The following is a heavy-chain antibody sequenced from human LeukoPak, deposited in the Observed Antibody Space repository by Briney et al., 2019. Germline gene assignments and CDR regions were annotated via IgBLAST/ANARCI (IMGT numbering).Heavy chain of an antibody. CDR2: ISANAGTT. D-gene: IGHD6-13*01. CDR1: GVTFSNYA. J-gene: IGHJ4*02. CDR3: AKPAIRYSSSWSSFDY. Sequence: PGGSLRLSCAASGVTFSNYAMNWVRQTPREGLEWVSAISANAGTTYYADSVKGRFLISRDNSKKALYLQMNSLRADDTAVYYCAKPAIRYSSSWSSFDYWGQGTLVTVSS. V-gene: IGHV3-23*01.